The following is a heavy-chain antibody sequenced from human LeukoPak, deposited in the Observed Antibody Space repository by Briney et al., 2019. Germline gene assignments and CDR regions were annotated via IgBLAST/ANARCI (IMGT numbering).Heavy chain of an antibody. J-gene: IGHJ4*02. CDR2: ISGSGGST. D-gene: IGHD3-10*01. V-gene: IGHV3-23*01. Sequence: GGSLRLSCAASGFTFSSYAMSWVRQAPGKGLEWVSAISGSGGSTYYADSVKGRFTISRDNSKNTLYLQMNSLRAEDTAVYYCAKDDYYGSGSYPYYFDYWGQGTLVTVSS. CDR1: GFTFSSYA. CDR3: AKDDYYGSGSYPYYFDY.